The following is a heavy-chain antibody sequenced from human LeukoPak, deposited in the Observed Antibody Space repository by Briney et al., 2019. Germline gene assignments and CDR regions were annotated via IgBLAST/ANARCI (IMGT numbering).Heavy chain of an antibody. CDR1: GFTFSSYS. V-gene: IGHV3-21*01. Sequence: PGGSLRLSCAASGFTFSSYSMNWVRQAPGKGLEWVSFISSSRSYIYYADSVKGRFTISRDNAKNSLYLQMNSLRPEDTAAYYCARFSAMVTVPFDYWGQGTLVTVSS. D-gene: IGHD5-18*01. CDR3: ARFSAMVTVPFDY. J-gene: IGHJ4*02. CDR2: ISSSRSYI.